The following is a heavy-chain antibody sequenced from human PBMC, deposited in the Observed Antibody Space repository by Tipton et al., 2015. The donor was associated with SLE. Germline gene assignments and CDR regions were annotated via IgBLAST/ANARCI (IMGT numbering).Heavy chain of an antibody. V-gene: IGHV4-59*01. CDR1: DDSISSYY. CDR3: ARSTTRTTALDY. CDR2: IDYSGST. J-gene: IGHJ4*02. D-gene: IGHD1-1*01. Sequence: TLSLTCTVSDDSISSYYWNWIRQPPGKGLEWIGYIDYSGSTNYNPSLKSRVTILIDTSKNQFSLRLSSVTAADTALYYCARSTTRTTALDYWGQGTLVTVS.